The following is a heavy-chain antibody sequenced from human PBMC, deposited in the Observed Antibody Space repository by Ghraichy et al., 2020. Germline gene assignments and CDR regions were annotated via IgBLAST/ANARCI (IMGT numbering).Heavy chain of an antibody. CDR2: IGGSGGST. Sequence: GGSLRLSCAASGFTFSSYAMSWVRQAPGKGLEWVSAIGGSGGSTYYADSVKGRFTISRDNSKNTLYLQMNSLRAEDTAVYYCADVPRPGKEWFDYWGQGTLVTVSS. V-gene: IGHV3-23*01. D-gene: IGHD3-3*01. CDR1: GFTFSSYA. CDR3: ADVPRPGKEWFDY. J-gene: IGHJ4*02.